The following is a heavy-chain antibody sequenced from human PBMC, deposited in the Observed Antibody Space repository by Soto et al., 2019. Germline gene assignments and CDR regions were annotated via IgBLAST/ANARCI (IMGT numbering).Heavy chain of an antibody. Sequence: GGSLRLSCAASGFTFSSYGMHWVRQAPGKGLEWVAVISYDGSNKYYADSVKGRFTISRGNSKNTLYLQMNSLRAEDTAVYYCAKVHPPPFRYYDSSGYLDYWGQGTLVTVSS. CDR3: AKVHPPPFRYYDSSGYLDY. V-gene: IGHV3-30*18. D-gene: IGHD3-22*01. J-gene: IGHJ4*02. CDR1: GFTFSSYG. CDR2: ISYDGSNK.